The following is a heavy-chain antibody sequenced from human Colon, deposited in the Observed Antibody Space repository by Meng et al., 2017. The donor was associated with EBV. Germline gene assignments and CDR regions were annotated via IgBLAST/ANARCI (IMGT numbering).Heavy chain of an antibody. D-gene: IGHD4-23*01. CDR1: GGPISRTGTC. CDR2: QCHADDT. J-gene: IGHJ4*02. V-gene: IGHV4-39*01. Sequence: HLPLVSAGIGRVKCSCPLSLTSTCSGGPISRTGTCGGWIRPPPGKGLEWIGSQCHADDTYYNPSLMGRVTISVDTSKNQVSLKLTSVTAADTSIYYCARHTFSGNPGGIDSWGQGILVTVSS. CDR3: ARHTFSGNPGGIDS.